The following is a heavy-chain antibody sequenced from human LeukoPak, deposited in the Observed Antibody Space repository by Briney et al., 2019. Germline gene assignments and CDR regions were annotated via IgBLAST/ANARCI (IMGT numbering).Heavy chain of an antibody. CDR1: GFTFSTYG. Sequence: GGSLRLSCAASGFTFSTYGMHWVRQAPGKGLEWVALIQPDGNEKYYADSVRGRFTISRDNAKNTLYLQMNSLRAEDTAVYYCLTILEATIDAFDIWGQGTMVTVSS. CDR2: IQPDGNEK. J-gene: IGHJ3*02. CDR3: LTILEATIDAFDI. D-gene: IGHD1-26*01. V-gene: IGHV3-30*02.